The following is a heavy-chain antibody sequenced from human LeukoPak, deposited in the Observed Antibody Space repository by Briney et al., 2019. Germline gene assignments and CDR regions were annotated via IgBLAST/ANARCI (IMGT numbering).Heavy chain of an antibody. CDR1: GFSVSSNY. J-gene: IGHJ4*02. D-gene: IGHD6-6*01. CDR2: IYTDGKT. CDR3: ARDAGGDSSGFVDF. V-gene: IGHV3-53*04. Sequence: GGSLRLSCAPSGFSVSSNYMSWVRQAPGKGLERVALIYTDGKTYYAGSVKGRFTISRHNSNNTLCLQMNSLREEDTAVYFCARDAGGDSSGFVDFWGQGTLVTVSS.